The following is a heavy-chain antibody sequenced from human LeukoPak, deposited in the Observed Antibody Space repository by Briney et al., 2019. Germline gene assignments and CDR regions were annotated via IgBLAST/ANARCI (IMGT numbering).Heavy chain of an antibody. V-gene: IGHV4-59*01. CDR1: GGSISGYY. CDR3: ARARYYYTY. CDR2: IYYNGNT. J-gene: IGHJ4*02. Sequence: SETLSLTCTVSGGSISGYYWSWIRQPPGKGLEWIGYIYYNGNTNYNPSLKSRVTISIDTSKNQFSLKLSSVTAADTAVYYCARARYYYTYWGQGTLVTVSS.